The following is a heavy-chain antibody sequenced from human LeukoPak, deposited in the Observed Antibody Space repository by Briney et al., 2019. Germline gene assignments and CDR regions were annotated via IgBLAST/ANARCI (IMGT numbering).Heavy chain of an antibody. CDR2: ISYDGSNK. D-gene: IGHD2-2*02. CDR1: GFTFSSYA. Sequence: GRSLRLSCAASGFTFSSYAMHWVRQAPGKGLEWVAVISYDGSNKYYADSVKGRFTISRDNSKNTLYLQMNSLRAEDTAVYYCAGEVIVVVPAAIRDRPFNWFDPWGQGTLVTVSS. J-gene: IGHJ5*02. V-gene: IGHV3-30-3*01. CDR3: AGEVIVVVPAAIRDRPFNWFDP.